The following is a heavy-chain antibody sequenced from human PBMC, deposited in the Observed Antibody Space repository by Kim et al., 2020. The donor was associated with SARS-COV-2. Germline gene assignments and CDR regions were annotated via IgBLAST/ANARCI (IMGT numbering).Heavy chain of an antibody. CDR1: GGTVSSYA. D-gene: IGHD3-10*01. Sequence: SVKVSCKASGGTVSSYAISWVRQAPGQGLEWMGGIIPIFGTANYAQKFQGRVTITADESTSTAYMELSSLRSEDTAVYYCARDMEMVRKNYGMDVWGQGTTVTVSS. CDR2: IIPIFGTA. J-gene: IGHJ6*02. V-gene: IGHV1-69*13. CDR3: ARDMEMVRKNYGMDV.